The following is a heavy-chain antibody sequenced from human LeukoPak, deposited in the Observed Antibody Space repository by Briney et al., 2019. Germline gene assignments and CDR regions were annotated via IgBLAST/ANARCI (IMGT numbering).Heavy chain of an antibody. CDR3: AGDSPIAAAYFDY. CDR1: GFTFSSYS. D-gene: IGHD6-13*01. CDR2: ISSSSSYI. V-gene: IGHV3-21*01. J-gene: IGHJ4*02. Sequence: GGSLRLSCAASGFTFSSYSMNWVRRAPGKGLEWVSSISSSSSYIYYADSVKGRFTISRDNAKNSLYLQMNSLRAEDTAVYYCAGDSPIAAAYFDYWGQGTLVTVSS.